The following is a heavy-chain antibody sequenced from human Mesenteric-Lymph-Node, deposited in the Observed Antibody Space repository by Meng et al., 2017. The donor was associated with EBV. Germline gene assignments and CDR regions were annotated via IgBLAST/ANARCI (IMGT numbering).Heavy chain of an antibody. CDR3: ARGEKGPIDY. V-gene: IGHV4-34*01. J-gene: IGHJ4*02. Sequence: QVQLQQWGAGLLKPSDTLSLTCAVYGGSFSGYYWSWIRQPPGKGLEWIGEINHSGSTNYNPSLKSRVTISVDTSKNQFSLKLSSVTAADTAVYYCARGEKGPIDYWGQGTLVTVSS. CDR1: GGSFSGYY. CDR2: INHSGST.